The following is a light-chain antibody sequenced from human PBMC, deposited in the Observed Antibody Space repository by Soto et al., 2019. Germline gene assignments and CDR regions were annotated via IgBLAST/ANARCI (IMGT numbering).Light chain of an antibody. Sequence: DIQMTQSPSTLSASVGDRVTITCRASPSISSWFAWYQQKPGKAPKLLIYKAASLESGDPSRFSGSGSGTEFTLTISSLQPDDFATYYCQQYNSYSLTFGGGTKVEIK. CDR1: PSISSW. CDR2: KAA. J-gene: IGKJ4*01. CDR3: QQYNSYSLT. V-gene: IGKV1-5*03.